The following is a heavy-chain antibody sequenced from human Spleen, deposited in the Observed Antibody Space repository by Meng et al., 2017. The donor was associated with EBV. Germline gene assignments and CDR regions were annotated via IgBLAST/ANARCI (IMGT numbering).Heavy chain of an antibody. Sequence: QVKGWQPGAEVKRPGSSVKVSCKASGGSFSTFTINWVRQAPGQGLEWVGMIIPIYGRTSYAQKFQGRVTIIADESTSTAYLDLSSLRSDDTAMYYCATEPYWGQGTLVTVSS. CDR1: GGSFSTFT. CDR3: ATEPY. J-gene: IGHJ4*02. CDR2: IIPIYGRT. V-gene: IGHV1-69*18.